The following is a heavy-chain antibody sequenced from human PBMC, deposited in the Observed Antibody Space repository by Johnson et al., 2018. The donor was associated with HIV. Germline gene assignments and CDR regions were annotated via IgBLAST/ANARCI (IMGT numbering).Heavy chain of an antibody. CDR2: ISWNSGSI. Sequence: VQLVESGGGLVQPGRSLRLSCAASGFTFDDYAMHWVLQAPGKGLEWVSGISWNSGSIGYADSVQGRFTISRDDSKDTLYLQMDSLRAEDSALYYCARGRKDIGAADGLDNDAFDIWGQGTMVTVSS. D-gene: IGHD6-25*01. V-gene: IGHV3-9*01. J-gene: IGHJ3*02. CDR1: GFTFDDYA. CDR3: ARGRKDIGAADGLDNDAFDI.